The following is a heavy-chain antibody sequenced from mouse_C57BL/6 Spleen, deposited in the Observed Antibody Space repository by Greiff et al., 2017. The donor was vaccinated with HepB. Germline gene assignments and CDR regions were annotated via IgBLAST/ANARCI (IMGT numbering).Heavy chain of an antibody. D-gene: IGHD1-1*01. CDR1: GYAFSSSW. CDR3: ASPEIYLFDY. V-gene: IGHV1-82*01. Sequence: QVQLQQSGPELVKPGASVTISCKASGYAFSSSWMNWVKQRPGKGLEWIGRIYPGDGDTNYNGKFKGKATLAADKSSSTAYMQLSSLTSEDSAVYFCASPEIYLFDYWGRGTTITVTS. J-gene: IGHJ2*01. CDR2: IYPGDGDT.